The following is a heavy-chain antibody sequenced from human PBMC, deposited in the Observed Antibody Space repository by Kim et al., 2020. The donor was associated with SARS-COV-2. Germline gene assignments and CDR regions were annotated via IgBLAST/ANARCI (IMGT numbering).Heavy chain of an antibody. D-gene: IGHD4-17*01. V-gene: IGHV4-59*13. CDR3: ARLTTVPYYFDY. Sequence: SETLSLTCTVSGGSISSYYWSWIRQPPGKGLEWIGYIYYSGSTNYNPSLKSRVTISVDTSKNQFSLKLSSVTAADTAVYYCARLTTVPYYFDYWGQGTLV. J-gene: IGHJ4*02. CDR1: GGSISSYY. CDR2: IYYSGST.